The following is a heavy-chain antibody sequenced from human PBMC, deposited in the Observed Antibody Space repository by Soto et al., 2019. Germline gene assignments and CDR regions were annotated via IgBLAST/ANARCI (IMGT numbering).Heavy chain of an antibody. CDR2: IIPIFATT. Sequence: QVQLVQSGAEVKKPGSSVKVSCKASGGTFSSYTFSWVRQAPGQGPEWMGGIIPIFATTNYAQKIQGRVTITANKSTSKAYMDLSSLRSEGTAVYYCATDTDQAMATIRRGYYVDSRGQGTRITVTS. CDR3: ATDTDQAMATIRRGYYVDS. V-gene: IGHV1-69*06. CDR1: GGTFSSYT. J-gene: IGHJ4*02. D-gene: IGHD3-22*01.